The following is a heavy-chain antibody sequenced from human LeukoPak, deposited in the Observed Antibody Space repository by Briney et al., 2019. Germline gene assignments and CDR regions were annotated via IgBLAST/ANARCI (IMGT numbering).Heavy chain of an antibody. CDR2: ISWNSGSI. CDR1: GFTFDDYA. V-gene: IGHV3-9*01. J-gene: IGHJ4*02. D-gene: IGHD6-19*01. Sequence: GGSLRLSCAASGFTFDDYAMHWVRQAPGKGLEWVSGISWNSGSIGYADSVKGRFTISRDNAKNSLYLQMNSLRAEDTALYYCAKDGTPSQQDSSGWYYDYWGQGTLVTVSS. CDR3: AKDGTPSQQDSSGWYYDY.